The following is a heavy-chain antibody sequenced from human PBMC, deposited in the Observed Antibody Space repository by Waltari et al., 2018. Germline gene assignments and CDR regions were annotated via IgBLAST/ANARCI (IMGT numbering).Heavy chain of an antibody. CDR1: GYTFTAYH. Sequence: QVQLVQSGAAVKKPGASVKVSCRASGYTFTAYHMHWVRPAPGQGLEWMGRINPNTGGTTYAQKFGGRVTMTRDTAISTTYMELHSLTTEDTAVYFCASNRDMLTWGQGTMVIVSS. CDR2: INPNTGGT. CDR3: ASNRDMLT. V-gene: IGHV1-2*06. D-gene: IGHD3-16*01. J-gene: IGHJ3*01.